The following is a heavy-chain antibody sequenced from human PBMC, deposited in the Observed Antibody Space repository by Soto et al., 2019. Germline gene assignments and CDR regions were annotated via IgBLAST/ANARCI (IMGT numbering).Heavy chain of an antibody. CDR1: GLTFSRYA. CDR3: AKASGESYPESRVFDQ. V-gene: IGHV3-23*01. J-gene: IGHJ4*02. Sequence: LRLSCAVSGLTFSRYAMSWVRQAPGKGLEWVSAIINTGGDTLYADSVKARFTISRDNFKNTLYLQMNSLRAEDAAIYYCAKASGESYPESRVFDQWGQGTRVTVSS. CDR2: IINTGGDT. D-gene: IGHD1-26*01.